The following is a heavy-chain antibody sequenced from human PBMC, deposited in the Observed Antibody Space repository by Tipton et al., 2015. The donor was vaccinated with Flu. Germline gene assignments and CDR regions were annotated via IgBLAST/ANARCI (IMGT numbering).Heavy chain of an antibody. V-gene: IGHV4-39*07. CDR2: MFHSGST. Sequence: TLSLTCTVSGGSISSSSHHWGWIRQPPGKGLGWIGCMFHSGSTYYNPSLKSRVTISLDTSKNQFSLKLSSVTAADTAVYYCVSDRGWMTEDFWGPGTLVTVSS. J-gene: IGHJ4*02. D-gene: IGHD5-12*01. CDR1: GGSISSSSHH. CDR3: VSDRGWMTEDF.